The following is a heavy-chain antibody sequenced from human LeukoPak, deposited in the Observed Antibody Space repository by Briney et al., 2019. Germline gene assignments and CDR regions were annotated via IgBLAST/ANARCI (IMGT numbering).Heavy chain of an antibody. CDR3: AKGLQSAVTTVFDY. Sequence: GGSLRLSCAASGFTFDDYAMHWVRQAPGKGLEWVSGISWNSGSIGYADSVKGRFTNSRDNAKNSLYLQMNSLRAEDTALYYCAKGLQSAVTTVFDYWGQGTLVTVSS. CDR2: ISWNSGSI. V-gene: IGHV3-9*01. D-gene: IGHD4-17*01. CDR1: GFTFDDYA. J-gene: IGHJ4*02.